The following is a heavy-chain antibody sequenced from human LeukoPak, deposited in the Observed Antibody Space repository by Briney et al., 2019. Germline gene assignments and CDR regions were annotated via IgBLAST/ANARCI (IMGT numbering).Heavy chain of an antibody. CDR3: ATSHRAYCSGGSCYPVGYYYYYGMDV. CDR1: GGSFSGYY. CDR2: IYHSGST. D-gene: IGHD2-15*01. J-gene: IGHJ6*04. V-gene: IGHV4-34*01. Sequence: SETLSLTCAVYGGSFSGYYWSWIRQPPGKGLEWIGEIYHSGSTNYNPSLKSRVTISVDTSKNQFSLKLSSVTAADTAVYYCATSHRAYCSGGSCYPVGYYYYYGMDVWGKGTTVTAS.